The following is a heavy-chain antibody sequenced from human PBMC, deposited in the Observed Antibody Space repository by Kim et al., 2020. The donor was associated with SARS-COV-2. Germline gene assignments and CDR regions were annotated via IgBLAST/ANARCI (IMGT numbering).Heavy chain of an antibody. CDR2: ISRSGDGK. D-gene: IGHD3-16*01. CDR1: EFTFRNYA. V-gene: IGHV3-23*01. J-gene: IGHJ4*02. Sequence: GGSLRLSCSASEFTFRNYAMSWVRQAPGKGLEWVSSISRSGDGKYYADSVEGRFTISRDNSKNTLYLQMNSLTAEDTAVYFCATREAYLDYLGQGTLVTV. CDR3: ATREAYLDY.